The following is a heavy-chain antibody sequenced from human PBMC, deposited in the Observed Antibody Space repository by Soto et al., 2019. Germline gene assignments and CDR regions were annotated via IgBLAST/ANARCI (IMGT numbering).Heavy chain of an antibody. CDR1: GFTFSIYW. Sequence: CMRLASAASGFTFSIYWVSWVRQAPGKGLEWVANIKQDGSEKYYVDSVKGRFTISRDNAKNSLYLQMNSLRAEDTAVYYCARDQAPLGPRQLTYYDFCSGSCSEPYYNYGIDVWGQGTMVTVSS. V-gene: IGHV3-7*01. D-gene: IGHD3-3*01. J-gene: IGHJ6*02. CDR3: ARDQAPLGPRQLTYYDFCSGSCSEPYYNYGIDV. CDR2: IKQDGSEK.